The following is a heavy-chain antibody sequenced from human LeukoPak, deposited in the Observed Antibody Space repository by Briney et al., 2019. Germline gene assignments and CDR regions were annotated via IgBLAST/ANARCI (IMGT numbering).Heavy chain of an antibody. CDR3: ARVASYAFDI. J-gene: IGHJ3*02. V-gene: IGHV3-7*01. CDR2: IKQDGSER. CDR1: GFTFSSYW. Sequence: GGSLRLSCAASGFTFSSYWMSWVRQAPGKGLEWVANIKQDGSERYYVDSLKGQFTVSRDNAKNSLYLQMNSLRAEDTAVYYCARVASYAFDIWGQGTMVTVSS. D-gene: IGHD6-6*01.